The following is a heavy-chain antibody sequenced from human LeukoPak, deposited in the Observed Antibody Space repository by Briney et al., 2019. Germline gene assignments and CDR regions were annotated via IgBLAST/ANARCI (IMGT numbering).Heavy chain of an antibody. V-gene: IGHV3-23*01. D-gene: IGHD6-13*01. CDR2: ISAGGSNT. CDR3: AKPGSSWYTTFDY. J-gene: IGHJ4*02. CDR1: GFTFSNFA. Sequence: GGSLRLSWAASGFTFSNFAMSWVRQAPGKGLEWVSAISAGGSNTYYADSVKGRFTISRDNSKNTVFLQMNSLRAEDTAVYYCAKPGSSWYTTFDYWGQGTLVTVSS.